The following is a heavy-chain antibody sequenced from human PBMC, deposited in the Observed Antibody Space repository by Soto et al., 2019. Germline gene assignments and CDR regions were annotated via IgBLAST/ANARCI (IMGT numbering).Heavy chain of an antibody. V-gene: IGHV3-30-3*01. CDR3: ARDQRPYMIVVSPPDY. CDR1: GFTFSSYA. D-gene: IGHD3-22*01. CDR2: ISYDGSNK. J-gene: IGHJ4*02. Sequence: PGGSLRLSCSASGFTFSSYAMHWVRQAPGKGLEWVAVISYDGSNKYYADSVKGRFTISRDNSKNTLYLQMNSLRAEDTAVYYSARDQRPYMIVVSPPDYWGQGTLVTVSS.